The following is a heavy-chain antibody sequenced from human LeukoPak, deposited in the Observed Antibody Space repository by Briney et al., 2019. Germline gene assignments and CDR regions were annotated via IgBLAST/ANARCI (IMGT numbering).Heavy chain of an antibody. CDR1: GYTFTSYD. CDR2: MNPNSGNT. CDR3: ARGNPSIGRFLEWLPNPDY. V-gene: IGHV1-8*01. J-gene: IGHJ4*02. Sequence: ASVKVSCKASGYTFTSYDINWVRQATGQGLEWMGWMNPNSGNTGYAQKFQRRVTMTRNTSISTAYMELSSPRSEDTAVYYCARGNPSIGRFLEWLPNPDYWGQGTLVTVSS. D-gene: IGHD3-3*01.